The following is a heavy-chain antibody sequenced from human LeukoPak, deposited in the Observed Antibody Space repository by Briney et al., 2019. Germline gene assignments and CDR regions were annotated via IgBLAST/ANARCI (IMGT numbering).Heavy chain of an antibody. V-gene: IGHV4-59*01. Sequence: KPSETLSLTCTVSGGSINSYYWSWIRQTPGKGLEWIGYTSYSGSTNYNPSLKSRVTISLGTSKNQFFLKLNSVTAADTALYYCARGNADWGQGTLVTVSS. J-gene: IGHJ4*02. CDR1: GGSINSYY. CDR3: ARGNAD. CDR2: TSYSGST.